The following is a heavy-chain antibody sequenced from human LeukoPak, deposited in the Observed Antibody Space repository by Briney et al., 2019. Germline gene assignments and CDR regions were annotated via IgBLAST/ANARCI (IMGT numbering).Heavy chain of an antibody. CDR3: ARGSRDGYNYPGDY. J-gene: IGHJ4*02. CDR2: INAGNGDT. Sequence: ASVKVSCKASGYAFTSYAMHWVRQAPGQRLEWMGWINAGNGDTKYSLKFQGRVTITRDTSASTAYMELSSLRSEDTAVYLCARGSRDGYNYPGDYWGQGTLVTVSS. CDR1: GYAFTSYA. V-gene: IGHV1-3*01. D-gene: IGHD5-24*01.